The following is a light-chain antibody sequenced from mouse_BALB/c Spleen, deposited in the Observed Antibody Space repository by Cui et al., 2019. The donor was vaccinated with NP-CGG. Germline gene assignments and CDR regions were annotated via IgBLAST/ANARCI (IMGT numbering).Light chain of an antibody. J-gene: IGLJ1*01. Sequence: QAVVLPDPHLTTSPGETVTLTCRSSTGAVTTSNYANWVQEKPDHLFTGLIGGTNNRPPGVPARFSDSLIGDKAALTITGAQTEDEAIYFCALWYSNHWVFGGGTKLTVL. V-gene: IGLV1*01. CDR3: ALWYSNHWV. CDR2: GTN. CDR1: TGAVTTSNY.